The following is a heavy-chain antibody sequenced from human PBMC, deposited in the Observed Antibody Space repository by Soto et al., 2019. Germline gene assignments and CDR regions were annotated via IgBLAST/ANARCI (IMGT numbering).Heavy chain of an antibody. CDR2: ISGGGDAT. J-gene: IGHJ2*01. CDR3: ARKVPGSTTRPDYWYFDL. D-gene: IGHD3-10*01. Sequence: EVQLLESGGGLVQPGGSLRLSCAASGFTFICYAMNWVRQAPGKGLQWVSAISGGGDATFYADSVKGRFTISRDNSRNTVTLQMNSLGADDTAVYYCARKVPGSTTRPDYWYFDLWGRGTLVTVSS. CDR1: GFTFICYA. V-gene: IGHV3-23*01.